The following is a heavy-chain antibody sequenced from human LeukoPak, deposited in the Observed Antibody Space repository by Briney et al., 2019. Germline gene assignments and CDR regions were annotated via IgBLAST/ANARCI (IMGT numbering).Heavy chain of an antibody. CDR1: GYTLTELS. V-gene: IGHV1-24*01. D-gene: IGHD3-3*01. CDR2: FDPEDGET. Sequence: GASVKVSCKVSGYTLTELSMHWVRQAPGKGLEWMGGFDPEDGETIYAQKFQGRVTMTEDTSTDTAYMELSSLRSEDTAVYYCATQRSGYYTPWFDYWGQGTLVTVSS. J-gene: IGHJ4*02. CDR3: ATQRSGYYTPWFDY.